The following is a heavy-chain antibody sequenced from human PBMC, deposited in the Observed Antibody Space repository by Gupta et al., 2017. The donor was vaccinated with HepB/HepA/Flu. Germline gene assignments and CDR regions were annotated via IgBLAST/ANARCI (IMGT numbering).Heavy chain of an antibody. CDR3: ARVLPVGSAYYYYYGMDV. J-gene: IGHJ6*02. CDR1: GFTFDDYG. D-gene: IGHD5-12*01. CDR2: MNWNGGST. Sequence: EVQLVESGGGVVRPGGSLILSCAAAGFTFDDYGLRWCLQSTGKGLVGVSGMNWNGGSTGYADSVKGRFTISRDNAKNDLYLQMNSLRAEDTALYHCARVLPVGSAYYYYYGMDVWGQGTTVTVSS. V-gene: IGHV3-20*01.